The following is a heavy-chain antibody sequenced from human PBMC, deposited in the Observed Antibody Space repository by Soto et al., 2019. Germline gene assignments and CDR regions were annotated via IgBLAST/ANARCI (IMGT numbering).Heavy chain of an antibody. D-gene: IGHD3-10*01. CDR3: ARRITMVRGPYYYYGLDV. V-gene: IGHV3-48*02. CDR2: ISSTSSTK. CDR1: GFTFSSHA. J-gene: IGHJ6*02. Sequence: GGSLRLSCAASGFTFSSHAMNWVRQAPGKGLEWVSFISSTSSTKNYADSVKGRFTISRDNAKNSLYLQMSSLRDEDTAVYYCARRITMVRGPYYYYGLDVWGQGTTVTVSS.